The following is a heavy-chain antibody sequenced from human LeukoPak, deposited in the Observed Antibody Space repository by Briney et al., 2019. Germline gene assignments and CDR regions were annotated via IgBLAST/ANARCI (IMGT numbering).Heavy chain of an antibody. CDR3: ASAYSSGLGEFDY. D-gene: IGHD6-19*01. CDR1: GGTFSSYA. J-gene: IGHJ4*02. CDR2: IIPIYGTA. V-gene: IGHV1-69*06. Sequence: SVKVSCKASGGTFSSYAISWVRQAPGQGLEWMGGIIPIYGTANYAQKFQGRVTITADKSTSTAYMELSSLRSEDTAVYYCASAYSSGLGEFDYWGQGTLVTVSS.